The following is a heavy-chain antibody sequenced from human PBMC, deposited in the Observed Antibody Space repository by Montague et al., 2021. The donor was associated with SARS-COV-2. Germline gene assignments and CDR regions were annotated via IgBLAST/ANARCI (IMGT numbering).Heavy chain of an antibody. Sequence: SETLSLTCSVSGGSISGHYWSWIRQPPGTGLEWIGNFDHNGDTKYNPSLKRRATISVDTSKNQFSLKLSSVTAADTAVYYCARGVDWLSHYYYYGMDVWGQGTTVTVSS. V-gene: IGHV4-59*11. CDR3: ARGVDWLSHYYYYGMDV. CDR1: GGSISGHY. CDR2: FDHNGDT. J-gene: IGHJ6*02. D-gene: IGHD3-9*01.